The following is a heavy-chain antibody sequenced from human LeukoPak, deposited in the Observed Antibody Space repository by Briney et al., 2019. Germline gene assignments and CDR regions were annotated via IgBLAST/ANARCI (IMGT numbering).Heavy chain of an antibody. CDR3: ARGATISETGYFDF. V-gene: IGHV4-34*01. CDR2: IDHRGDT. Sequence: PSETLSLTCAVYGGSFSRDYWSWIRQSPGKGLEWIAEIDHRGDTNYNPSVKSRVTISVDTSKSQFSLKVRSLSAADTAVYYCARGATISETGYFDFWGQGTLVTVSS. CDR1: GGSFSRDY. D-gene: IGHD3-3*02. J-gene: IGHJ4*03.